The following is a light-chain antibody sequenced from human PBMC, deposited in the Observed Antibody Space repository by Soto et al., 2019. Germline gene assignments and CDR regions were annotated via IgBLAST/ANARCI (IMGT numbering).Light chain of an antibody. CDR2: EVT. J-gene: IGLJ3*02. CDR3: TSYVGNDIWV. Sequence: QSALTQPPSASGSPGQSVTISCTGTSSDVGAYKYVYWYQQYPGKAPKLMIYEVTKRPSGVPDRFSGSKSGNTASLTVSGLHAEDEADYYCTSYVGNDIWVFGGGTKLTVL. CDR1: SSDVGAYKY. V-gene: IGLV2-8*01.